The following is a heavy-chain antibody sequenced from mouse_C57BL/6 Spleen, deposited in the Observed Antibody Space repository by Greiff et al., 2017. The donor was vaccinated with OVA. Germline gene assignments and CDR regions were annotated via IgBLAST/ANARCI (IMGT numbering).Heavy chain of an antibody. CDR3: ARDGNYPYAMDY. J-gene: IGHJ4*01. CDR1: GYTFTSYT. CDR2: INPSSGYT. D-gene: IGHD2-1*01. Sequence: VQGVESGAELARPGASVKMSCKASGYTFTSYTMHWVKQRPGQGLEWIGYINPSSGYTKYNQKFKDKATLTADKSSSTAYMQLSSLTSEDSAVYYCARDGNYPYAMDYWGQGTSVTVSS. V-gene: IGHV1-4*01.